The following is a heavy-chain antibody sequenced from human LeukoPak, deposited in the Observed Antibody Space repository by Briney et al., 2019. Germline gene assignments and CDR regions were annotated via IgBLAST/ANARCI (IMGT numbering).Heavy chain of an antibody. CDR3: ARSMYDFWSGSTNAFDI. CDR1: GGSISSISYY. Sequence: SETLSLTCTVSGGSISSISYYWDWIREPPGKGLEWIGSIYYSGSTYYTPSLKRPGTISVAPSQNQFSLTLSAVTAADTAVYYCARSMYDFWSGSTNAFDIWGQGTMVTVSS. CDR2: IYYSGST. J-gene: IGHJ3*02. V-gene: IGHV4-39*01. D-gene: IGHD3-3*01.